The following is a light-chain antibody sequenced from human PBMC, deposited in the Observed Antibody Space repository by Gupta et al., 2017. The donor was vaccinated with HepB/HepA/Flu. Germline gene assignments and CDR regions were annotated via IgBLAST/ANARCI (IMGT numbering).Light chain of an antibody. V-gene: IGKV3-20*01. CDR1: QSVSSSY. J-gene: IGKJ5*01. CDR2: GAS. Sequence: DIVLTPPPGTLSLSPGERATPSCRASQSVSSSYLAWYQQKPGQAPRLLIYGASSRATGIPDRFSGSGSGTDFTLTISSLEPEDFAVYYCQQDCSSPITFGPWTRLEIK. CDR3: QQDCSSPIT.